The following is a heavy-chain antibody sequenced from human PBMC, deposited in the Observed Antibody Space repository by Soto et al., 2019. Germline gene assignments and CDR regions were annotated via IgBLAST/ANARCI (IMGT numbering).Heavy chain of an antibody. D-gene: IGHD1-26*01. V-gene: IGHV5-10-1*01. CDR2: IDPSDSYT. CDR1: GYSFTSYW. Sequence: XESLRVSCKCSGYSFTSYWISLVLQMPGKGLEWMGRIDPSDSYTNYSPSFQGHVTISADKSISTAYLQWSSLKASDTAMYYCATGSAGATGFFWFDPWAQGTLVTVS. J-gene: IGHJ5*02. CDR3: ATGSAGATGFFWFDP.